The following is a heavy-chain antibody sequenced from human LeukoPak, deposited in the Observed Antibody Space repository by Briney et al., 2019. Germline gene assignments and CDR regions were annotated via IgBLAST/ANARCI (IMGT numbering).Heavy chain of an antibody. CDR3: ARGMGSSWDYYYGMDV. D-gene: IGHD6-13*01. V-gene: IGHV1-8*01. CDR2: MNPNSGNT. CDR1: GYTFTSYD. J-gene: IGHJ6*02. Sequence: ASVKVSCKASGYTFTSYDINWVRQATGQGLGWMGWMNPNSGNTGYAQKFQGRVTMTRNTSISTAYMELSSLRSEDTAVYYCARGMGSSWDYYYGMDVWGQGTTVTVSS.